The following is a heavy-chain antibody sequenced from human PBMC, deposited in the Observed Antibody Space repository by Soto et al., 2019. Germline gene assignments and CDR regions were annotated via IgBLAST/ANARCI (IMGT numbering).Heavy chain of an antibody. CDR2: IKSDGSTT. J-gene: IGHJ6*02. V-gene: IGHV3-74*01. Sequence: EVQLVESGGGLVQPGGSLRLSCAASGFTFSSYWMYWVRQAPGKGLVWVSRIKSDGSTTTYADSVKGRFTISRDNAKNTLYLQMNSLRAEDTAVYYCAREYSSGLGMDVWGQGTTVTVSS. CDR1: GFTFSSYW. D-gene: IGHD6-19*01. CDR3: AREYSSGLGMDV.